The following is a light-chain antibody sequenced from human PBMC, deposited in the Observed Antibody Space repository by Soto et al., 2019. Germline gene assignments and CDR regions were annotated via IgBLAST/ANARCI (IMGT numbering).Light chain of an antibody. J-gene: IGLJ1*01. CDR1: SSDVGGYIY. CDR3: SSYTTSSSDV. V-gene: IGLV2-14*01. Sequence: QAVLTQPASLSVSPGQSITIACTGTSSDVGGYIYVSWYQQHPGKAPKLMIYDVTSRPSGVSYRFSGSKSGNTASLTISGLQAEDEADYYCSSYTTSSSDVFGTGTKLTVL. CDR2: DVT.